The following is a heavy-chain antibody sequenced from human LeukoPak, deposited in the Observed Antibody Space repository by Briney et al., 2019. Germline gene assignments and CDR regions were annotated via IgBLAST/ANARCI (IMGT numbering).Heavy chain of an antibody. V-gene: IGHV4-4*07. Sequence: SETLSLTCTVSGGSISPYYWSFIRQPAGKGPEWIGRIYSSGSTNYNPSLKSRVTMSVDTSKNQFSLKLSSVTAADTAVYYCARKGRGGYHDYWGQGTLVTVSS. J-gene: IGHJ4*02. CDR3: ARKGRGGYHDY. CDR1: GGSISPYY. D-gene: IGHD3-16*01. CDR2: IYSSGST.